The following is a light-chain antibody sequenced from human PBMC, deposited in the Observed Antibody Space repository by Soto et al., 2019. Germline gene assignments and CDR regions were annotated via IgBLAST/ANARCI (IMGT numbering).Light chain of an antibody. Sequence: EIVLTQSRGTLSLSPGERATLSCRASQSVSSSYLAWYQQKPGQAPRLLIYDASSRATGIPDRFSGSGSGTDFSLTISRLEPEDFAVYYCQQSVRSPLTFGGGTKVDIK. CDR1: QSVSSSY. CDR3: QQSVRSPLT. J-gene: IGKJ4*01. CDR2: DAS. V-gene: IGKV3-20*01.